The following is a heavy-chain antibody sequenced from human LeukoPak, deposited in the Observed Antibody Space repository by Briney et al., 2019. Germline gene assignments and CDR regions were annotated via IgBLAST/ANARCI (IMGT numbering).Heavy chain of an antibody. V-gene: IGHV3-21*01. CDR3: ARDSPLYSSSWYY. CDR1: GFTFSSYS. J-gene: IGHJ4*02. CDR2: ISSSSSYI. D-gene: IGHD6-13*01. Sequence: PGGSLRLSCAASGFTFSSYSMNWVRQAPGKGLEWVSSISSSSSYIYYADSVKGRFTISRDNAKNSLYLQMNSLRAEDTAVYYCARDSPLYSSSWYYWGQGTLVTVSS.